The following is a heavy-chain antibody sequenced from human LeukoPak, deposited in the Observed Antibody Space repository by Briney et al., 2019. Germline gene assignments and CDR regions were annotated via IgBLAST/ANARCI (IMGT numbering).Heavy chain of an antibody. CDR3: AKDWAKYYYDSSGYPSGDAFDI. J-gene: IGHJ3*02. D-gene: IGHD3-22*01. CDR2: ISGSGGST. V-gene: IGHV3-23*01. Sequence: PGASLRLSCAASGFTFSSYAMSWVRQAPGKGLEWVSAISGSGGSTYYVDSVKGRFTISRDNSKNTLYLQMYSLRAEDTAVYYCAKDWAKYYYDSSGYPSGDAFDIWGQGTMVTVSS. CDR1: GFTFSSYA.